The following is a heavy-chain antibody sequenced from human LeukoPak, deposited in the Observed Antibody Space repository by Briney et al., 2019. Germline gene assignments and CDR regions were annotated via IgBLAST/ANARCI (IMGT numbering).Heavy chain of an antibody. D-gene: IGHD3-22*01. J-gene: IGHJ3*02. CDR2: ISGSGSST. Sequence: GGSLRLSCAASGFTFSTYAMNWVRQAPGKGLDWVSGISGSGSSTYYADSVKGRFTISRDNSKNTLYLQMNSLRAEDTAVYYCAREEGYYDSRGSPAGAFDIGGQGTMVTVSS. CDR1: GFTFSTYA. CDR3: AREEGYYDSRGSPAGAFDI. V-gene: IGHV3-23*01.